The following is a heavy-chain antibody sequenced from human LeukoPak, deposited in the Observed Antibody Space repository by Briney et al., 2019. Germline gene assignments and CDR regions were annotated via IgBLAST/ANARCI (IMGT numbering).Heavy chain of an antibody. CDR3: AKGQSAGYSSGWNFDY. J-gene: IGHJ4*02. CDR2: ISYDGSNK. V-gene: IGHV3-30*18. Sequence: GGSLRLSCAASGFTFSSYGMHWVRQAPGKGLEWVAVISYDGSNKYYADSVKGRFTISRDNSKNTLYLQMNILRAEDTAVYYCAKGQSAGYSSGWNFDYWGQGTLVTVSS. D-gene: IGHD6-19*01. CDR1: GFTFSSYG.